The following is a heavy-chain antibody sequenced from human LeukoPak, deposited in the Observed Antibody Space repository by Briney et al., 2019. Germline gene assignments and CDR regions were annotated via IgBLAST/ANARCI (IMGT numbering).Heavy chain of an antibody. J-gene: IGHJ5*02. CDR3: ARRITVSDTIWFDP. D-gene: IGHD5/OR15-5a*01. CDR1: GGSISSIGYY. V-gene: IGHV4-39*07. CDR2: IYYSGST. Sequence: SETLSLTCTVSGGSISSIGYYWSWIRQSPGKGLEWFGSIYYSGSTYYNPSLRSRLTVSVDTSKNQFSLRLTSATAADTAMYYCARRITVSDTIWFDPRGQGTLVTVSS.